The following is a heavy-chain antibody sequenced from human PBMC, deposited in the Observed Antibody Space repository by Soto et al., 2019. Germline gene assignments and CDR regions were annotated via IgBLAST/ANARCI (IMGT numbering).Heavy chain of an antibody. V-gene: IGHV4-39*01. CDR2: IHYRGKT. CDR1: GDSISGSSYF. Sequence: QLQLQESGPGLVKPSETLSLTCSVSGDSISGSSYFWGWVRQPPGRGLESIGAIHYRGKTHYNPSIKSRVTLSVYTSRNQFSLELTSVTAADTATYYCARYRNFVFGDDAFDVWGQGTMVAVSS. CDR3: ARYRNFVFGDDAFDV. J-gene: IGHJ3*01. D-gene: IGHD3-3*01.